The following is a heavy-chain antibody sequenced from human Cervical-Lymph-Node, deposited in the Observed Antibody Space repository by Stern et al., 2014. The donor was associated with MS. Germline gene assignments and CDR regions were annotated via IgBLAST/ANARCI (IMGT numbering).Heavy chain of an antibody. CDR1: GYTFTNHD. Sequence: VQLVESGAEVRKPGASVKVSCKASGYTFTNHDINWLRQATGQGPEWMGWINPYSGNTGFAQKFQGRVTLTSNTSISTAFMALLSLRSEDTAVYFCARGPPLPDYSHSVDYWGQGTLVTVAS. CDR2: INPYSGNT. CDR3: ARGPPLPDYSHSVDY. V-gene: IGHV1-8*02. J-gene: IGHJ4*02. D-gene: IGHD4-11*01.